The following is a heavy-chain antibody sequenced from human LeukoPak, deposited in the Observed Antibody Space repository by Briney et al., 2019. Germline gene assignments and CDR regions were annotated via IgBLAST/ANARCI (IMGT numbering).Heavy chain of an antibody. Sequence: PSETLSLTCAVYGGSFSGYYWSWIRQPPGKGLEWIGEINHSGSTNYNPSLKSRVTISVDTSKNQFSLKLSSVTAADTAVYYCARGGMATIDYWGQGTLVTVSS. CDR3: ARGGMATIDY. V-gene: IGHV4-34*01. J-gene: IGHJ4*02. D-gene: IGHD5-24*01. CDR1: GGSFSGYY. CDR2: INHSGST.